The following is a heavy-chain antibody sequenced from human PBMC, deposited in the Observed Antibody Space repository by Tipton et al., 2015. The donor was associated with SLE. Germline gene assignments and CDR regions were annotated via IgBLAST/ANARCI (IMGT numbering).Heavy chain of an antibody. CDR2: IYYSGST. J-gene: IGHJ2*01. CDR1: GGSISSYY. V-gene: IGHV4-59*12. Sequence: LSLTCTVSGGSISSYYWSWIRQPPGKGLEWIGYIYYSGSTNYNPSLKSRVTISVDTSKNQFSLKLSSVTAADTAVYYCARDGGYCSGGSCYSPRWYFDLWGRGTLVTVSS. CDR3: ARDGGYCSGGSCYSPRWYFDL. D-gene: IGHD2-15*01.